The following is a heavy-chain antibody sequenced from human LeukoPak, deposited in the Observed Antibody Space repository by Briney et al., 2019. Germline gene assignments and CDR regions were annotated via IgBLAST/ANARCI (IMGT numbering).Heavy chain of an antibody. V-gene: IGHV3-74*01. CDR1: GLTFRTTW. CDR2: MNGEGTTI. J-gene: IGHJ4*02. Sequence: GGSLRLSCATSGLTFRTTWMHWVRQAPGQGLMWVSRMNGEGTTIDYADSVKGRLPVSRDYAKNTLFLQMNNLRTEDTALYFCATARNFRFEYWGQGSLVIVSA. D-gene: IGHD1-7*01. CDR3: ATARNFRFEY.